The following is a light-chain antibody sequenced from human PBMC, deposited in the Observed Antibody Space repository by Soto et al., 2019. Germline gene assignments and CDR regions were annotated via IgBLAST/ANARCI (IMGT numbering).Light chain of an antibody. CDR1: QSVSSY. CDR2: DAS. J-gene: IGKJ2*01. CDR3: QQRSNWPPYT. V-gene: IGKV3-11*01. Sequence: EIVLTQSPATLSLSPGERATLSCRASQSVSSYLAWYQQKPGQAPRLLIYDASNRATGIPARFSGSGSGTDFARTISSLEPEGYAVYYCQQRSNWPPYTFGQGTKLDIK.